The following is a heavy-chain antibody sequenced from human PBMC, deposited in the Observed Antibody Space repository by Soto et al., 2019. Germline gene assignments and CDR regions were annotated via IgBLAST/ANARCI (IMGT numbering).Heavy chain of an antibody. J-gene: IGHJ5*02. CDR2: IYYSGST. Sequence: SETLSLTCTVSGGSISSSSYYWGWIRQPPGKGLEWIGSIYYSGSTYYNPSLKSRVTISVDTSKNQFSLKLSSVTAADTAVYYCARDAQQLVPVYVSLRWFDPWGQGTLVTVSS. D-gene: IGHD6-13*01. CDR1: GGSISSSSYY. CDR3: ARDAQQLVPVYVSLRWFDP. V-gene: IGHV4-39*02.